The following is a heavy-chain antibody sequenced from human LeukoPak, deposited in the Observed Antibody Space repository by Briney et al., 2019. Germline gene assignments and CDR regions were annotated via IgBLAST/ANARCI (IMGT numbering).Heavy chain of an antibody. CDR1: GGSFSGYY. D-gene: IGHD2-15*01. V-gene: IGHV4-34*01. J-gene: IGHJ2*01. CDR3: ARGGIVVVVAATGPRGWYFDL. CDR2: INHSGST. Sequence: PETLSPTCAVYGGSFSGYYWSWIRQPPGKGLEWIGEINHSGSTNYNPSLKSRVTISVDTSKNQFSLKLSSVTAADTAVYYCARGGIVVVVAATGPRGWYFDLWGRGTLVTVSS.